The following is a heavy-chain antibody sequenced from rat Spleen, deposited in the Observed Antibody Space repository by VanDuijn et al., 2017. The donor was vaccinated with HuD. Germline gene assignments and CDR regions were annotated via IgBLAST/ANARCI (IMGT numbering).Heavy chain of an antibody. V-gene: IGHV1-43*01. CDR2: ANMGSGGI. D-gene: IGHD1-10*01. J-gene: IGHJ1*01. CDR1: YY. Sequence: YYIGWIKQTTGQGLEYIGYANMGSGGINFNVKFKDKATLTVDKSSSTAFVQLSSLTPDDSAVFYCARRTTADYWFFDFWGPGTVGTVSS. CDR3: ARRTTADYWFFDF.